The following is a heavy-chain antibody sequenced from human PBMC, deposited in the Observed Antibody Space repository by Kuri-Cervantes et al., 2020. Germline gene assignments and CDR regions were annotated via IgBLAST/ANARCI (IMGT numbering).Heavy chain of an antibody. V-gene: IGHV4-39*07. Sequence: GSLRLSCTVSRGSITTTTSYFWGWIRQPPGKGLEWIGTIYRTGSTYYNPSLESRVTISQDTSKNQFSLRLTSVTAADMAVYYCARRGPTFAPFDSWGQGTLVTVSS. D-gene: IGHD3/OR15-3a*01. CDR1: RGSITTTTSYF. CDR2: IYRTGST. CDR3: ARRGPTFAPFDS. J-gene: IGHJ4*02.